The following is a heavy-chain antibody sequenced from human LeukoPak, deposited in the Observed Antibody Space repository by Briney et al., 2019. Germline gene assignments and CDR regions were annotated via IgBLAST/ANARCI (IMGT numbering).Heavy chain of an antibody. CDR1: GFAVSNYY. CDR3: ARDAGNSGYGCDL. J-gene: IGHJ5*02. V-gene: IGHV3-53*01. D-gene: IGHD5-12*01. CDR2: IYIAPTT. Sequence: GGSLRLSCAASGFAVSNYYMTWVRQAPGKGLEWVSIIYIAPTTYYADSVKGRFTISRDNARNSLYLQMNNLRGEDTAIYYCARDAGNSGYGCDLWGQGTLVTVSS.